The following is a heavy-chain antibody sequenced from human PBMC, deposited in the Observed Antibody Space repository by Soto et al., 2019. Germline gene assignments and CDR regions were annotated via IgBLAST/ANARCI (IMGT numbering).Heavy chain of an antibody. Sequence: QITLNESGPALVRPPQTLTLTCSFSGFSLSTRGVAVVWIRQPPGKALEWLAIIYWDGEKRYSPSLENRVTVTADTPKTQVVLTMTDMAPVDTATYYWVHRTCNIVPDYYDPPHCVQGTRVTVSS. V-gene: IGHV2-5*02. CDR2: IYWDGEK. J-gene: IGHJ4*02. CDR3: VHRTCNIVPDYYDPPH. CDR1: GFSLSTRGVA. D-gene: IGHD3-9*01.